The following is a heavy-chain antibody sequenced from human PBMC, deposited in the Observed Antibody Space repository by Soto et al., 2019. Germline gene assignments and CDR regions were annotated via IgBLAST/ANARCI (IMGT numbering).Heavy chain of an antibody. J-gene: IGHJ5*02. CDR3: AREAAAGMYNWFDP. CDR1: GYTFTSYD. Sequence: QVQLVQSGAEVKKPGASVKVSCKASGYTFTSYDINWVRQATGQGLEWMGWMNPNSGNTGYAQKFQGRVTMTRNTSISTAYMELSSLRYEDTAVYYCAREAAAGMYNWFDPWGQGTLVTVSS. CDR2: MNPNSGNT. D-gene: IGHD6-13*01. V-gene: IGHV1-8*01.